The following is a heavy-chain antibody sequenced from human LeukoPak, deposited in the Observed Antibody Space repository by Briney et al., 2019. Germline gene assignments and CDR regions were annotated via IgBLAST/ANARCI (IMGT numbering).Heavy chain of an antibody. D-gene: IGHD5-24*01. CDR1: GFTFSDYY. CDR3: ARGYTSGYN. Sequence: PGGSLRLSCAASGFTFSDYYMSWIRPAPGKGLEGVSYISSGSSYANHADSVKGRFTISRDNATNSLYLQMNSLRAEDTAVYYCARGYTSGYNWGQGTLVTVSS. V-gene: IGHV3-11*05. CDR2: ISSGSSYA. J-gene: IGHJ4*02.